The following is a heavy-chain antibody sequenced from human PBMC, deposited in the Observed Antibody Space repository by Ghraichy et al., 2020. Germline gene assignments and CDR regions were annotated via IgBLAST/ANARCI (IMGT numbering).Heavy chain of an antibody. Sequence: SETLSLTCTVSGGSISSSSYYWGWIRQPPGKGLEWIGSIYYSGSTYYNPSLKSRVTISVDTSKNQFSLKLSSVTAADTAVYYCARQGGYDFWSGYRKGQIDYWGQGTLVTVSS. CDR1: GGSISSSSYY. CDR2: IYYSGST. D-gene: IGHD3-3*01. CDR3: ARQGGYDFWSGYRKGQIDY. V-gene: IGHV4-39*07. J-gene: IGHJ4*02.